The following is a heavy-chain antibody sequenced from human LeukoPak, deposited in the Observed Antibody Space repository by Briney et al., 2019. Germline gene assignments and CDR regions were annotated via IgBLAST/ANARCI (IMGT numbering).Heavy chain of an antibody. D-gene: IGHD5-18*01. CDR3: AKDAYSGFSSSYNMDS. J-gene: IGHJ4*02. CDR2: INPNSGVT. Sequence: AAVKVSCKASGYTVTGHYLHWVRQAPGQGLEWMGWINPNSGVTNYAQKFQGRVTMTRDTSINTAYMELHSLTSDDTAMYYCAKDAYSGFSSSYNMDSWGQGTLVAVSS. CDR1: GYTVTGHY. V-gene: IGHV1-2*02.